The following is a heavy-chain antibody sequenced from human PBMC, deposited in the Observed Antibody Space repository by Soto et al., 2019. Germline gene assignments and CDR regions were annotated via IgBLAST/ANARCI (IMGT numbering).Heavy chain of an antibody. V-gene: IGHV5-51*01. D-gene: IGHD3-10*01. Sequence: GESLKISCKGSGYSFTSYWIGWVRQMPGKGLEWMGIIYPGGSDTRYSPSFQGQVTISADKSISTAYLQWSSLKASDTAMYYCASPYGSGSYYNADDAFDIWGQGTMVTVSS. CDR2: IYPGGSDT. J-gene: IGHJ3*02. CDR3: ASPYGSGSYYNADDAFDI. CDR1: GYSFTSYW.